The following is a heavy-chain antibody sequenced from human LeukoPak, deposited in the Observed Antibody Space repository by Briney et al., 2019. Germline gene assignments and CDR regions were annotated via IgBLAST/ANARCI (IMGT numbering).Heavy chain of an antibody. D-gene: IGHD3-3*01. CDR2: MNPNSGNT. CDR1: GYTFTSYD. V-gene: IGHV1-8*01. Sequence: ASVKVSCKASGYTFTSYDINWVRQATGQGLEWMGWMNPNSGNTGYAQKFQGRVTMTRNTSISTAYVELSSLRSEDTAVYYCARGSSLRFLEWLLRSWYFDLWGRGTLVTVSS. CDR3: ARGSSLRFLEWLLRSWYFDL. J-gene: IGHJ2*01.